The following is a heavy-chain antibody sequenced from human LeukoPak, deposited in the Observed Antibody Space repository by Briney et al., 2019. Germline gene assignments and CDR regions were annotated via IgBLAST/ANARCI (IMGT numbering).Heavy chain of an antibody. CDR1: GFTFSSYS. J-gene: IGHJ4*02. V-gene: IGHV3-48*01. CDR2: ISGSSSTI. CDR3: APPFDY. Sequence: GGSLRLSCAASGFTFSSYSMNWVRQAPGKGLEWVSYISGSSSTIYYADSVKGRFTISRDNAKNSLYLQMNSLRAEDTAVYYCAPPFDYWGQGTLVTVSS.